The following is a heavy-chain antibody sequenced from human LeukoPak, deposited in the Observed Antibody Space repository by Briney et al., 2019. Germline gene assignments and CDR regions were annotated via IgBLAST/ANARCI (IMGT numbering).Heavy chain of an antibody. CDR2: ISYDGSNK. V-gene: IGHV3-30*18. CDR1: GFTFSSYG. Sequence: PGGSLRLSCAASGFTFSSYGMHWVRQAPGKGLEWVAVISYDGSNKYYADSVKGRFTISRDNSKNTLYLQMNSLRAEDTAVYYCAEVDYGDYVPFDYWGQGTLVTVSS. CDR3: AEVDYGDYVPFDY. J-gene: IGHJ4*02. D-gene: IGHD4-17*01.